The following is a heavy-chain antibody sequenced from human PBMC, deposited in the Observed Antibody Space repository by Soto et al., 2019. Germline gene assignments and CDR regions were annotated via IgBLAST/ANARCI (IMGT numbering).Heavy chain of an antibody. V-gene: IGHV4-34*01. CDR3: ARVSKWIFGVVKTAYYGMDV. Sequence: SETLSLTCAVYGGSFSGYYWSWIRQPPGKGLEWIGEINHSGSTNYNPSLKSRVTISVDTSKNQFSLKLSSVTAADTAVYYCARVSKWIFGVVKTAYYGMDVWGQGTTVTVSS. D-gene: IGHD3-3*01. CDR1: GGSFSGYY. J-gene: IGHJ6*02. CDR2: INHSGST.